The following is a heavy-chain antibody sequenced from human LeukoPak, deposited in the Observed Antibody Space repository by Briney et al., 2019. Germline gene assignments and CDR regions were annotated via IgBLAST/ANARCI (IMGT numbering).Heavy chain of an antibody. J-gene: IGHJ4*02. V-gene: IGHV3-30*18. Sequence: GGSLRLSCAASGFTVSSYGMHWVRQAPGKGLEWVAVISYDGSNKYYADSVKGRFTISRDNSKNTLYLQMNSLRAEDTAVYYCAKDLWFGEGTLFDYWGQGTLVTVSS. CDR3: AKDLWFGEGTLFDY. CDR1: GFTVSSYG. CDR2: ISYDGSNK. D-gene: IGHD3-10*01.